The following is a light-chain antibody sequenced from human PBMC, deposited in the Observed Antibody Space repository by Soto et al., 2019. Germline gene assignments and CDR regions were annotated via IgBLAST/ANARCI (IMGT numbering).Light chain of an antibody. V-gene: IGLV2-14*01. CDR1: SSDVGGYNH. J-gene: IGLJ1*01. CDR3: SSYTTSNTYV. Sequence: QSLLTQPASVSGSPGQSITISCTGTSSDVGGYNHVSWYQQHPGKAPKLMIYDVSKRPSGISDRFSGSKSGNTASLTIPGLQAEDEADYYCSSYTTSNTYVFGTGTKVTVL. CDR2: DVS.